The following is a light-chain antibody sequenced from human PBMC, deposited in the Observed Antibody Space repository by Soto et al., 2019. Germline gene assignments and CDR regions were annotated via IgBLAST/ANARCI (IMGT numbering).Light chain of an antibody. Sequence: QSVLTQPASVSGSPGQSITISCTGTSSVVGRYNFVSWYRQHPGKAPKVLIYEGSKRPSGVSNRLSGSKSGNTASLTISGVQAEDEADYYCCSYTSSGTYVFGNGTKVTVL. CDR2: EGS. CDR3: CSYTSSGTYV. V-gene: IGLV2-23*01. CDR1: SSVVGRYNF. J-gene: IGLJ1*01.